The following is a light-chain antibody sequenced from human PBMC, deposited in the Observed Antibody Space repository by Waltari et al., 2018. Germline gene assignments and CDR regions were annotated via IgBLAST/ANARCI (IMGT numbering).Light chain of an antibody. CDR3: QHYVRLPVT. Sequence: EIVLTQSPGTLSLSPGARATLHCRASQSFTRYLAWYQHKPGQAPRLLIYDASTRAAGIADRFSGSGFGTDFTLTISRLEPEDSAVYYCQHYVRLPVTFGQGTKVEIK. J-gene: IGKJ1*01. V-gene: IGKV3-20*01. CDR1: QSFTRY. CDR2: DAS.